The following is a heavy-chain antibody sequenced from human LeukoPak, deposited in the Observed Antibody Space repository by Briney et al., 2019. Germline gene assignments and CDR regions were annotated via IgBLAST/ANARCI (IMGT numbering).Heavy chain of an antibody. V-gene: IGHV3-33*01. CDR2: IWYDGSNK. D-gene: IGHD1-26*01. J-gene: IGHJ4*02. Sequence: GSLSLSCAASGFPFSSYGMHWVRQAPGKGLEWVAVIWYDGSNKYYADSVKGRFTISRDNSKNTLYLQMNSLRAEDTAVYYCARDQGSGSYVFDYWGQGTLVTVSS. CDR1: GFPFSSYG. CDR3: ARDQGSGSYVFDY.